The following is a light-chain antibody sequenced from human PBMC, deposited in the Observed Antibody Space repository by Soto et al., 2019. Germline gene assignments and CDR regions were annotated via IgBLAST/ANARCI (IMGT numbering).Light chain of an antibody. J-gene: IGKJ1*01. CDR3: QQYNNWPRT. Sequence: EIVLTQSPATLSLSPGERATLSCRASPSVTNYLAWYQQKPGQPPRLLIYGAFNRAAGIPARFSGSGSGTEFTLTISSLQSEDFAVYYCQQYNNWPRTFGQGTKVEIK. CDR1: PSVTNY. V-gene: IGKV3D-15*01. CDR2: GAF.